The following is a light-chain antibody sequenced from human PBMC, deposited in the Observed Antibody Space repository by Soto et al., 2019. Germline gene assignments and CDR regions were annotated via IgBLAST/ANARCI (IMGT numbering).Light chain of an antibody. V-gene: IGLV2-14*01. CDR3: ISYTSGGAPVV. J-gene: IGLJ7*01. CDR1: SSDVGGYNY. Sequence: QSVLTQPASVSGSPGQSITISCTGTSSDVGGYNYVSWYQQHPGKAPKLMIYEVSNRPSAVSNRFSGSKSGNTASLTISGLHTEDEAEYYCISYTSGGAPVVFGTGTQLTVL. CDR2: EVS.